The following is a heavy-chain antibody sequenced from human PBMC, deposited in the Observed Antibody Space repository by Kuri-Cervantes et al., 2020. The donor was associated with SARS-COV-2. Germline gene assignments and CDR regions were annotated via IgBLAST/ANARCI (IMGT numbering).Heavy chain of an antibody. J-gene: IGHJ5*02. V-gene: IGHV4-59*01. D-gene: IGHD3-22*01. CDR1: GDSISSYY. CDR3: ARGGTYYYDRSGFDWFDP. CDR2: IYHSGST. Sequence: SETLSLTCTVSGDSISSYYWGWIWQPPGRGLEWIGYIYHSGSTNYNPSLNSRVTISIDTSKNQFALRLSTVTAADTAVYYCARGGTYYYDRSGFDWFDPWGQGTLVTVSS.